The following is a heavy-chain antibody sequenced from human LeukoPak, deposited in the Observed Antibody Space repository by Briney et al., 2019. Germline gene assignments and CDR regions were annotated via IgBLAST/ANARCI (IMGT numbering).Heavy chain of an antibody. CDR3: SRDTADDAFDI. V-gene: IGHV3-74*01. CDR1: GFTFSTYW. Sequence: GGSLRLSCAASGFTFSTYWMHWVRQAPGKGLVWVSRINSDGSRTSYADFVKGRFTISRDNAKNTLYLQMNSLRAEDTAVYYCSRDTADDAFDIWGQGTMVTVSS. J-gene: IGHJ3*02. CDR2: INSDGSRT.